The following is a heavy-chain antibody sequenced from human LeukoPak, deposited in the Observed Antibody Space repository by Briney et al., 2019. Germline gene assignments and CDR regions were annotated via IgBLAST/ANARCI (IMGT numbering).Heavy chain of an antibody. J-gene: IGHJ5*02. D-gene: IGHD6-19*01. CDR1: GYTFTGYY. CDR2: IIPILGIA. CDR3: ARDSDSSGWRYNWFDP. V-gene: IGHV1-69*04. Sequence: SVKVSRKASGYTFTGYYMHWVRQAPGQGLEWMGRIIPILGIANYAQKFQGRVTITADKSTSTAYMELSSLRSEDTAVYYCARDSDSSGWRYNWFDPWGQGTLVTVSS.